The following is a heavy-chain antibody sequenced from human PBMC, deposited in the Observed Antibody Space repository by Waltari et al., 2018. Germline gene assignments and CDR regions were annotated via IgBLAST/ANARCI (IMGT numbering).Heavy chain of an antibody. D-gene: IGHD3-22*01. V-gene: IGHV3-30*02. CDR1: GFTFSTYD. CDR3: TKGVGDSSGYYYSSDFDY. J-gene: IGHJ4*02. CDR2: IRNDGSYK. Sequence: QVQLVESGGGVVQPGGSLRLSCAATGFTFSTYDMHWVRQAPGKGLEWVAFIRNDGSYKYFADSVKGRFTISRDNSKSTLYLQRNSLRAEDTAVYYCTKGVGDSSGYYYSSDFDYWGQGTLVTVSS.